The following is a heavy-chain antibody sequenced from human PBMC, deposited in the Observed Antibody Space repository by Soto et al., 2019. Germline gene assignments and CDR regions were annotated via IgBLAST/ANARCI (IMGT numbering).Heavy chain of an antibody. J-gene: IGHJ6*03. CDR1: GFSLSTSGVG. V-gene: IGHV2-5*02. CDR3: AHNGFRLDPGYCSGGSCPGAGDYYYYMDV. CDR2: IYWDDDK. Sequence: GSGPTLVNPTQTLTLTCTFSGFSLSTSGVGVGWIRQPPGKALEWLALIYWDDDKRYSPSLKSRLTITKDTSKNQVVLTMTNMDPVDTATYYCAHNGFRLDPGYCSGGSCPGAGDYYYYMDVWGKGTTVTVSS. D-gene: IGHD2-15*01.